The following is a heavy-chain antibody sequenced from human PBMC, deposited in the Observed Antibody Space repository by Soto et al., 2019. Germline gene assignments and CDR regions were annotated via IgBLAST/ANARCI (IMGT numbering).Heavy chain of an antibody. D-gene: IGHD3-3*01. Sequence: QVQLVESGGGVVQPGRSLRLSCAASGFTFSSYGMHWVCQAPGKGLEWVAVISYDGSNKYYADSVKGRFTISRDNSKNTLYLQMNSLRAEDTAVYYCAKVSFGYDFWSGYYFDYWGQGTLVTVSS. CDR1: GFTFSSYG. V-gene: IGHV3-30*18. CDR3: AKVSFGYDFWSGYYFDY. CDR2: ISYDGSNK. J-gene: IGHJ4*02.